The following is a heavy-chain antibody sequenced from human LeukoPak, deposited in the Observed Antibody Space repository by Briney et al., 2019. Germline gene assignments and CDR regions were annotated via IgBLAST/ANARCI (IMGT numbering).Heavy chain of an antibody. J-gene: IGHJ4*02. CDR2: IYHSGRA. Sequence: SGTLSLTCAVSGGSIISGNWWSWVRQPPGKGLEWIGEIYHSGRANYNPSLKNRVTISLDKSKNQFSLNLSSVTAADTALYYCASSDGLPPRSDSSYDVFDYWGQGTLVTVSS. D-gene: IGHD5-12*01. CDR3: ASSDGLPPRSDSSYDVFDY. CDR1: GGSIISGNW. V-gene: IGHV4-4*02.